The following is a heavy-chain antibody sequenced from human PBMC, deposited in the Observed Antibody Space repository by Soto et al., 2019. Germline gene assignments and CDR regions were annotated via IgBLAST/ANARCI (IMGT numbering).Heavy chain of an antibody. V-gene: IGHV4-59*01. J-gene: IGHJ4*02. Sequence: SETLSLTCTVSGGSISSYYWSWIRQPPGKGLEWIGYIYYSGSTNYNPSLKSRVTISVDTSKNQFSLKLSSVTAADTAVYYCASGSTSCSHGGSCYSFDYWGQGTLVTVSS. CDR3: ASGSTSCSHGGSCYSFDY. CDR1: GGSISSYY. CDR2: IYYSGST. D-gene: IGHD2-2*01.